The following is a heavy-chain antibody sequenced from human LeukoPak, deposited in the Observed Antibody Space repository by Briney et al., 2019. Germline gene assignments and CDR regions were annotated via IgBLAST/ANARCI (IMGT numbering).Heavy chain of an antibody. CDR1: GFTVSSNY. D-gene: IGHD6-19*01. J-gene: IGHJ4*02. Sequence: GGSLRLSCAASGFTVSSNYMSWVRQAPGKGLEWVSVIYSGGSTYYADSVKGRFTISRDNAKDTVYLQMNSLRAEDTAVYYCARVSIGWYSFDYWGQGTLVTVSS. CDR3: ARVSIGWYSFDY. CDR2: IYSGGST. V-gene: IGHV3-66*01.